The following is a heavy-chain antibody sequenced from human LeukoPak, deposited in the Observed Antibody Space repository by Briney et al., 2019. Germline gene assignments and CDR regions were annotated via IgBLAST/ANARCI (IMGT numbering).Heavy chain of an antibody. Sequence: TSETLSLTCIVSGDSISSTSYYWAWIRQPPGEGLEWIGMIFYSGSAYYTPSLRGRVTLSVDTSRNQFSLNLISVTAADTGVYCARPQSDTSLFDPWGQGTLVTVSS. CDR3: ARPQSDTSLFDP. CDR2: IFYSGSA. J-gene: IGHJ5*02. V-gene: IGHV4-39*01. D-gene: IGHD2-21*02. CDR1: GDSISSTSYY.